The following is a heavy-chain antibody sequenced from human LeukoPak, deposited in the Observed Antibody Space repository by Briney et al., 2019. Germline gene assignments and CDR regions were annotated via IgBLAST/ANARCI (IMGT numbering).Heavy chain of an antibody. V-gene: IGHV3-53*01. CDR2: IYSGGST. J-gene: IGHJ4*02. D-gene: IGHD3-10*01. CDR3: AKESHYDSGAYYVDY. Sequence: GGSLTLSCAASGFSVSSNYMSWVRQAPGKGLEWVSFIYSGGSTYYPDSVKGRFTFSRDNSKNMLYLQMNSLRAEDTAVYYCAKESHYDSGAYYVDYWGQGTLVTVSS. CDR1: GFSVSSNY.